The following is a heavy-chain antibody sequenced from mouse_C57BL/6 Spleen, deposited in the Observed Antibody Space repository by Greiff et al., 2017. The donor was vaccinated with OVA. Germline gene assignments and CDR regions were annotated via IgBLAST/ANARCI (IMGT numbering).Heavy chain of an antibody. CDR1: GYTFTDYY. CDR3: ARRDYYGSSLDY. D-gene: IGHD1-1*01. V-gene: IGHV1-26*01. J-gene: IGHJ2*01. CDR2: INPNNGGT. Sequence: EVQLQQSGPELVKPGASVKISCKASGYTFTDYYMNWVKQSHGKSLEWIGDINPNNGGTSYNQKFKGKATLTVDKSSSTAYMELRSLTSEDSAVDYCARRDYYGSSLDYWGQGTTLTVSS.